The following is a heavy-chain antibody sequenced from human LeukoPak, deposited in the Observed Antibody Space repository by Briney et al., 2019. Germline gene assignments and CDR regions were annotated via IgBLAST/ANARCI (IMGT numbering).Heavy chain of an antibody. V-gene: IGHV4-39*02. CDR3: ARSSGTGTFSY. CDR1: GDSISRSTYY. D-gene: IGHD6-25*01. CDR2: VYYGRSP. Sequence: SETLSLTCTVSGDSISRSTYYWAWIRQPPGKGLEWIGSVYYGRSPYFNPSLESRATISVDTSKNHFSLKMSSVTAAGTAVYYCARSSGTGTFSYWGQGTLVTVSS. J-gene: IGHJ4*02.